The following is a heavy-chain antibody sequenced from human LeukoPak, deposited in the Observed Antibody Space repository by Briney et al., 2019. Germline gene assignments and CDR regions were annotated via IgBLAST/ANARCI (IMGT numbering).Heavy chain of an antibody. CDR3: AAGLEFDP. CDR1: GFTFSNAW. J-gene: IGHJ5*02. V-gene: IGHV3-15*01. Sequence: GGSLRLSCAGSGFTFSNAWMSWVRQAPGKGLEWVGRFKSKTDGGTTDYAAPVQGRFTISRDDSKNTLYLQMNSLKTEDTAVYYCAAGLEFDPRGQGTLVIVSS. CDR2: FKSKTDGGTT.